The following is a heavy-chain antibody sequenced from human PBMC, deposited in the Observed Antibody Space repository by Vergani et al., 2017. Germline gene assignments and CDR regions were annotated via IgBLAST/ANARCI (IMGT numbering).Heavy chain of an antibody. CDR2: ISYDGSNK. V-gene: IGHV3-30-3*01. J-gene: IGHJ4*02. CDR1: GFTFSSYA. Sequence: QVQLVESGGGVVQPGRSLRLSCAASGFTFSSYAMHWVRKAPGKGLEWVAVISYDGSNKYYADSVKGRFTIYRDNSKNALYLQMNSLRAEDAAVYYCARDLGAAAGTHYGFFDYWGQGTRVTVSS. D-gene: IGHD6-13*01. CDR3: ARDLGAAAGTHYGFFDY.